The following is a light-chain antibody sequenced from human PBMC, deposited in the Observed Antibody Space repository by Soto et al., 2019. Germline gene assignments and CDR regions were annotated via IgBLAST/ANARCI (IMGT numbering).Light chain of an antibody. V-gene: IGKV3-15*01. CDR1: QSVNSK. CDR2: GAS. Sequence: PGERVSLSCSASQSVNSKLAWYQQKPGQAPRLLIYGASTRATGIPARFSGSGSGTEFTLTISSLQSEDFAVYFCQQYNNWPPITFGQGTRLEIK. CDR3: QQYNNWPPIT. J-gene: IGKJ5*01.